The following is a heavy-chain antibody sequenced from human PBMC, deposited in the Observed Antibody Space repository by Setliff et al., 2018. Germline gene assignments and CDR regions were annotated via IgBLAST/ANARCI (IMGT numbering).Heavy chain of an antibody. CDR3: ARGLGYCTNGVCSYYFDY. CDR1: GGSFSGYY. D-gene: IGHD2-8*01. J-gene: IGHJ4*02. V-gene: IGHV4-34*01. Sequence: SETLSLTCAVYGGSFSGYYWSWIRQPPGKGLEWIGEINHSGSTNYNPSLKSQVTISVDTSKNQFSLKLSSVTAADTAVYYCARGLGYCTNGVCSYYFDYWGQGTLVTVSS. CDR2: INHSGST.